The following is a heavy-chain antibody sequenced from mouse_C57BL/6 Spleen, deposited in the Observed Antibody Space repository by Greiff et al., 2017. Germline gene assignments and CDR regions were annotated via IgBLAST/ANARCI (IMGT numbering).Heavy chain of an antibody. CDR3: TRENLLRDYFDY. J-gene: IGHJ2*01. CDR2: IDPETGGT. V-gene: IGHV1-15*01. Sequence: LVESGAGLVRPGASVTLSCKASGYTFTDYEMHWVKQTPVHGLEWIGAIDPETGGTAYNQKFKGKAILTADKSSSTAYMELRSLTSEDSAVYYCTRENLLRDYFDYWGQGTTLTVSS. CDR1: GYTFTDYE. D-gene: IGHD5-1*01.